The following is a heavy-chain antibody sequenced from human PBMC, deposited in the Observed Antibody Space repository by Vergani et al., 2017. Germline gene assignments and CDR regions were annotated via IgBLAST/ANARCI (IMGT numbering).Heavy chain of an antibody. CDR2: IYYSGST. D-gene: IGHD6-13*01. V-gene: IGHV4-34*01. CDR3: AREGIGGIAAAAADAFDI. Sequence: QVQLQQWGAGLLKPSETLSLTCAVYGGSFSGYYWSWIRQPPGKGLEWIGYIYYSGSTYYNPSLKSRVTISVDTSKNQFSLKLSSVTAADTAVYYCAREGIGGIAAAAADAFDIWGQGTMVTVSS. J-gene: IGHJ3*02. CDR1: GGSFSGYY.